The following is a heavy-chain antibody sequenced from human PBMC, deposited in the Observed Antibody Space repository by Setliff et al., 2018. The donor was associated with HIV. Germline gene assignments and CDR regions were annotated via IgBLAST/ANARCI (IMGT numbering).Heavy chain of an antibody. CDR3: VRQGLTMNRGVPAPILYYFDY. J-gene: IGHJ4*02. CDR1: GGSIISSSYY. Sequence: SENLSLTCTVSGGSIISSSYYWGWIRQPPGKGLEWIGTMYYRGTTYNNPSLKSRVTFSADTSKNQFSLNLNSVTATDTAVYYCVRQGLTMNRGVPAPILYYFDYWGQGILVTVSS. V-gene: IGHV4-39*01. CDR2: MYYRGTT. D-gene: IGHD3-10*01.